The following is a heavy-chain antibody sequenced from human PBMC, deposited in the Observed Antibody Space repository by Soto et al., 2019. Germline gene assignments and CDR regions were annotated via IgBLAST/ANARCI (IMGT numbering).Heavy chain of an antibody. V-gene: IGHV4-34*01. CDR1: GGSFSGYY. CDR2: INHSGST. CDR3: ARVGYYSNKFDP. J-gene: IGHJ5*02. Sequence: SETLSLTCAVYGGSFSGYYWSWVRQPPGKGLEWIGEINHSGSTNYNPSLKSRVTISVDTSKNQFSLKLSSVTAADTAVYYCARVGYYSNKFDPWGQGTLVTVSS. D-gene: IGHD4-4*01.